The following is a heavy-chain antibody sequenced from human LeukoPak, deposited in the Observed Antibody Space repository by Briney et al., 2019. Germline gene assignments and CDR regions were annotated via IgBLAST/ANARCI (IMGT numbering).Heavy chain of an antibody. D-gene: IGHD6-19*01. J-gene: IGHJ3*02. CDR2: ISGSGGST. V-gene: IGHV3-23*01. Sequence: QAGGSLRLSCAASGFTFSSYAMSWVRQAPGKGLEWVSAISGSGGSTYYADSVKGRFTISRDNSKNTLYLQMNSLRAEDTAVYYCAKDVAGTSFGDDAFDIWGQGTMVTVSS. CDR3: AKDVAGTSFGDDAFDI. CDR1: GFTFSSYA.